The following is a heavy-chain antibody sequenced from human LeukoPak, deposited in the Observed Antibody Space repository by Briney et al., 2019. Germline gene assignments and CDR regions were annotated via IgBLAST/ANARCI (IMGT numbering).Heavy chain of an antibody. CDR3: ARSSSGRRELDY. CDR1: GGSLTGYY. J-gene: IGHJ4*02. Sequence: SETLSLTCGVSGGSLTGYYWSWIRQPPGKGLEWIGEINHSGSTKYNPSLESRVSISLDTSKNHFSLRLSSVTAADTAVYYCARSSSGRRELDYWGQGTLVTVSS. V-gene: IGHV4-34*01. CDR2: INHSGST. D-gene: IGHD6-19*01.